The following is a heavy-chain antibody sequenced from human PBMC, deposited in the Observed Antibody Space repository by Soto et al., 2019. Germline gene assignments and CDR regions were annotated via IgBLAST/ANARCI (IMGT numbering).Heavy chain of an antibody. CDR2: TYYRSKWYN. CDR1: GDGVASNSAA. D-gene: IGHD2-2*01. Sequence: QTLSLTCAISGDGVASNSAAWNWIRQSPSRGLEWLGRTYYRSKWYNDYAVSVKSRITINPDTSKNQFSLQLNSVTPEDTAVYYCARAGCICTSCYPSDYYNCMDVWGQGTTVTVS. CDR3: ARAGCICTSCYPSDYYNCMDV. J-gene: IGHJ6*02. V-gene: IGHV6-1*01.